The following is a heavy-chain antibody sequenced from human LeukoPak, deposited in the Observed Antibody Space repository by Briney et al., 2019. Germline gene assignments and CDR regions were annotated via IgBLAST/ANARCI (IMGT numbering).Heavy chain of an antibody. V-gene: IGHV3-43D*03. CDR3: AKGNYYDSSGHEGGFDY. D-gene: IGHD3-22*01. CDR1: GFTFSSYA. J-gene: IGHJ4*02. Sequence: GGSLRLSCAASGFTFSSYAMSWVRQAPGKGLEWVSLISWDGGSTYYADSVKGRFTISRDNSKNSLYLQMNSLRAEDTALYYCAKGNYYDSSGHEGGFDYWGQGTLVTVSS. CDR2: ISWDGGST.